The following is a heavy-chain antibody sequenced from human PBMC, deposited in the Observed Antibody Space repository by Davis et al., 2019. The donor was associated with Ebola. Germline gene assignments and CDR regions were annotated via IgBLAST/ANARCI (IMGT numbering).Heavy chain of an antibody. D-gene: IGHD1-26*01. Sequence: SETLSLTCTVSGGSISSYYWSWIWQPPGKGLEWIGYIYYSGSTNYNPSLKSRVTISVDTSKNQFSLKLSSVTAADTAVYYCARRVSGSYYRPFDYWGQGTLVTVSS. CDR2: IYYSGST. CDR3: ARRVSGSYYRPFDY. V-gene: IGHV4-59*08. CDR1: GGSISSYY. J-gene: IGHJ4*02.